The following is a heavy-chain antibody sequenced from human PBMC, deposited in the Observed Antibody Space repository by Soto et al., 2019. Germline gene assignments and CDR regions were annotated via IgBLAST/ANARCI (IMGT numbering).Heavy chain of an antibody. CDR1: GFTFSSYA. CDR3: AKVQDHYYGSGSYYYYYGMDV. CDR2: ISGSGGST. J-gene: IGHJ6*02. D-gene: IGHD3-10*01. V-gene: IGHV3-23*01. Sequence: GGSLRLSCAASGFTFSSYAMSWVRQAPGKGLEWVSAISGSGGSTNYADSVKGRFTISRDNSKNTLYLQMNSLRAEDTAVYYCAKVQDHYYGSGSYYYYYGMDVWGQGTTVTVSS.